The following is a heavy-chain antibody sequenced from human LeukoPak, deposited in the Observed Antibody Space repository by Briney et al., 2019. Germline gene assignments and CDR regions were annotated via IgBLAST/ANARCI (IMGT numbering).Heavy chain of an antibody. D-gene: IGHD5-24*01. Sequence: PGGSLRLSCAASGFTFSDTWMHWVRQAPGEGLVWVSRIRSDGSDTRYAESVKGRFTISRDNAKNTLYLQMNSLRAEDTAVYYCAKDTSRMATITFDYWGQGTLVTVSS. CDR3: AKDTSRMATITFDY. J-gene: IGHJ4*02. V-gene: IGHV3-74*01. CDR2: IRSDGSDT. CDR1: GFTFSDTW.